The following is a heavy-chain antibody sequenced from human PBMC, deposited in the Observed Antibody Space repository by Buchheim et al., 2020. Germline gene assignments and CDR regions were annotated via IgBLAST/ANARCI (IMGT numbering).Heavy chain of an antibody. CDR3: VRESYFGFGLGSYFEN. V-gene: IGHV3-11*01. J-gene: IGHJ4*02. Sequence: QVQLVESGGGLVKPGGSLRLSCAASGFTFGDFYMAWVRQAPGKGLECVSYISSGATTIYYTDSVKGRFTVSRDNDRNSLYLQMNRLRADDTAVYYCVRESYFGFGLGSYFENWGQGTL. CDR2: ISSGATTI. D-gene: IGHD3-10*01. CDR1: GFTFGDFY.